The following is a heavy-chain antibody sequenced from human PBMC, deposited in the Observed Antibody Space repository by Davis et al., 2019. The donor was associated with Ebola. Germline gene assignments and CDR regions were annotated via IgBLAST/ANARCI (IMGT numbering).Heavy chain of an antibody. V-gene: IGHV1-18*04. CDR2: ISADNGNT. J-gene: IGHJ5*02. D-gene: IGHD3-3*01. Sequence: AASVKVSCKPSGYTFTTYGISWVRQAPGQGLEWMGWISADNGNTNYAKKFQGRVTMTTETSTSTAYMELRSLRSDDKAVYFCARSLLRFLEGPDTWGQGTLVTVSS. CDR1: GYTFTTYG. CDR3: ARSLLRFLEGPDT.